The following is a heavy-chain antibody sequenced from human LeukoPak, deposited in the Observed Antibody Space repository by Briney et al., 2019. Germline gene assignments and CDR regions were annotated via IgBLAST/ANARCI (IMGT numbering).Heavy chain of an antibody. Sequence: SETLSLTCTVSGGSISSYYWSWIRQPAGKGLEWIGRICTSGSTNYNPSLKSRVTMPVDTSKNQFSLKLSSVTAADTAVYYCAREGPKYGDYAGTDYWGQGTLVTVSS. D-gene: IGHD4-17*01. V-gene: IGHV4-4*07. J-gene: IGHJ4*02. CDR2: ICTSGST. CDR3: AREGPKYGDYAGTDY. CDR1: GGSISSYY.